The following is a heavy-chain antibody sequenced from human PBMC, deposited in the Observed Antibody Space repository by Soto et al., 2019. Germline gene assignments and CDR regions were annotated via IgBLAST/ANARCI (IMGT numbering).Heavy chain of an antibody. CDR1: GGSFSGYY. V-gene: IGHV4-34*01. CDR2: SNHVGST. J-gene: IGHJ4*02. CDR3: ASLLLAGATTD. Sequence: QVQLQQWGAGLLKPSETLSLTCAVYGGSFSGYYWSWIRQPPGKGLEWIGESNHVGSTNYNPSLKGRVTISVYPSKNQFSLRLTSVTAADTAVYYCASLLLAGATTDWGQGTLVIVSS. D-gene: IGHD1-26*01.